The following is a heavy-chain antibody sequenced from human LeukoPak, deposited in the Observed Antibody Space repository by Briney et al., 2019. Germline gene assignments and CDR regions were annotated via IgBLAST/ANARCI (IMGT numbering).Heavy chain of an antibody. CDR1: GGSFSGYY. CDR2: INHSGST. J-gene: IGHJ4*02. V-gene: IGHV4-34*01. D-gene: IGHD5-24*01. CDR3: ASSPQRWLQLKREHYFDY. Sequence: SETLSLTCAVYGGSFSGYYWSWIRQPPGKGLEWIGEINHSGSTNYNPSLKSRVTISVDTSKNQFSLKLSSVTAADTAVYYCASSPQRWLQLKREHYFDYWGQGTLVTVSS.